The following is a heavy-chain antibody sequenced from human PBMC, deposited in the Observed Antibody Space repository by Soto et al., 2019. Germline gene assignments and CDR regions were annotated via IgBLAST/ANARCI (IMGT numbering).Heavy chain of an antibody. J-gene: IGHJ4*02. D-gene: IGHD3-16*02. CDR2: ISGGGGSI. Sequence: EVQLLESGGGLVQPGGSLRLSCAASGFTFSSNAMSWVRQAPGKGLEWVSAISGGGGSIFYVDSVKGRFTISRDNSKNTLYLQMNSLTADDTAVYYCAKGWRFDNDRYSLYDFWGQGTLVTVSS. V-gene: IGHV3-23*01. CDR3: AKGWRFDNDRYSLYDF. CDR1: GFTFSSNA.